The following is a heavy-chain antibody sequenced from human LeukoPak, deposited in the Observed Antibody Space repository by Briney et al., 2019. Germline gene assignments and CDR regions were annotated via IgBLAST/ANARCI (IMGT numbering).Heavy chain of an antibody. CDR1: GFTFSSYA. Sequence: GGSLRLPCAASGFTFSSYAMSWVRQAPGKGLEWVSAISGSGGSTYYADSVKGRFTISRDNSKNTLYLQMNSLRAEDTAVYYCAKVTGSISSSCYDYWGQGTLVTVSS. CDR2: ISGSGGST. J-gene: IGHJ4*02. V-gene: IGHV3-23*01. CDR3: AKVTGSISSSCYDY. D-gene: IGHD6-13*01.